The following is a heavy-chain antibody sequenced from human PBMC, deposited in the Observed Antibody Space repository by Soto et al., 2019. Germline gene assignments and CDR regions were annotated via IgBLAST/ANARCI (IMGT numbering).Heavy chain of an antibody. CDR2: IIPIFGTA. CDR1: GGTFSSYA. V-gene: IGHV1-69*13. CDR3: ARGMTAAGAPTLDY. Sequence: GASVKVSCKASGGTFSSYAISWVRQAPGQGLEWMGGIIPIFGTANYAQKFQGRVTITADESTSTAYMELSSLRSEDTAVYYCARGMTAAGAPTLDYWGQGTLVTVSS. D-gene: IGHD6-13*01. J-gene: IGHJ4*02.